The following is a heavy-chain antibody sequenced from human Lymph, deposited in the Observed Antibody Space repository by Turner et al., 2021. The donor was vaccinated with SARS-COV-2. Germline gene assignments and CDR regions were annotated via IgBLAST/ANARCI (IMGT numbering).Heavy chain of an antibody. J-gene: IGHJ4*02. CDR1: GYSFTTYW. CDR2: IYPGDSDT. V-gene: IGHV5-51*01. Sequence: EVQLEQSGAGVNKPGQSLTISCRPSGYSFTTYWIGWVRQMTGKGLEWRGIIYPGDSDTRYSQSFQGQVNISADKSSSTAYLQWSSLKASETAMYYCAKRGWGGSVGHMDYWGQGTLVTVSS. D-gene: IGHD3-16*01. CDR3: AKRGWGGSVGHMDY.